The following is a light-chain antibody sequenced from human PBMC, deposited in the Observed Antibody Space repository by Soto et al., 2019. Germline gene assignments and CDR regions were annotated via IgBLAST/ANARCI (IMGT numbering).Light chain of an antibody. Sequence: DIVMTQSPDSLAVSLGERATINCKSSQSVLYSSNNKNFLAWYQQKPRQPPKLLIYWASTRESVVPDRFSGSGSATDFTLTISSLQAEDVAVSYCQQYYTPPPTFGQGTELEIK. CDR2: WAS. CDR1: QSVLYSSNNKNF. V-gene: IGKV4-1*01. J-gene: IGKJ2*01. CDR3: QQYYTPPPT.